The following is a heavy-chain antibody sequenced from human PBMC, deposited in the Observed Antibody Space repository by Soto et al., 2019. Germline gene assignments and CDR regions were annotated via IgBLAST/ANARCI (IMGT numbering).Heavy chain of an antibody. D-gene: IGHD6-13*01. CDR1: GGSISSGGYY. CDR2: IYYSGST. Sequence: TLSLTCTVSGGSISSGGYYWSWIRQHPGKGLEWIGYIYYSGSTYYNPSLKSRVAISVDTSKNQFSLKLSSVTAADTAVYYCARAEGSSWYGWFDPWGQGTLVTVSS. V-gene: IGHV4-31*03. CDR3: ARAEGSSWYGWFDP. J-gene: IGHJ5*02.